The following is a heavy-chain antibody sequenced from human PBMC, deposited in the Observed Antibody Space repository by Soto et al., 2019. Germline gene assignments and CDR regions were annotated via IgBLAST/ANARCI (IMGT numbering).Heavy chain of an antibody. CDR2: VSATAGTK. J-gene: IGHJ4*02. D-gene: IGHD3-16*01. V-gene: IGHV3-23*01. CDR1: GFTFSNYW. CDR3: AKDRLAGGFDY. Sequence: PGGSLRLSCAASGFTFSNYWMTWVRQAPGKGLEWVSHVSATAGTKYYIDSVKGRFTISRDNSRNTVYLQMNSLRADDTAVYYCAKDRLAGGFDYWGQGTLVTVSS.